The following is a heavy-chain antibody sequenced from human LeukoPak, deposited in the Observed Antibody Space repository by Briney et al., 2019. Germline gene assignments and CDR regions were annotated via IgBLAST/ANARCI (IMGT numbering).Heavy chain of an antibody. J-gene: IGHJ4*02. CDR1: GYTFTSYD. V-gene: IGHV1-8*01. CDR3: ARVMDTDVLSGY. D-gene: IGHD5-18*01. CDR2: MNPNSGNT. Sequence: ASVKVSCKASGYTFTSYDINWVRLATGQGLEWMGWMNPNSGNTGYAQKFQGRVTMTRNTSISTAYMELSSLRSEDTAVYYCARVMDTDVLSGYWGQGTLVTVSS.